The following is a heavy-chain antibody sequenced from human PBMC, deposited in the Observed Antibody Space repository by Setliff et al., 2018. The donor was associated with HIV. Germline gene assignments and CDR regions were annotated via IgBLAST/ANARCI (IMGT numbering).Heavy chain of an antibody. V-gene: IGHV1-69*13. CDR1: GGSFSSYG. CDR3: GRGDSLLESIVWFDR. J-gene: IGHJ5*02. D-gene: IGHD1-1*01. CDR2: LIPLFGSA. Sequence: SVKVSCKVSGGSFSSYGFTWVRQAPGQGLELMGGLIPLFGSANYPQKFQGRVTMTADESTRTVYMELSRLRFEDTAMYYCGRGDSLLESIVWFDRWGQGTLVTVSS.